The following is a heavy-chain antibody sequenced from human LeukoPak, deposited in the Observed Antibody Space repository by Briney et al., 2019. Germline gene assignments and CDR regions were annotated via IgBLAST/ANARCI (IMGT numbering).Heavy chain of an antibody. J-gene: IGHJ4*02. D-gene: IGHD1-26*01. Sequence: PGGSLRLSCAASGFTFSSYGMHWVRQAPNKGLEWVAVIWYDGSNKYYADSVQGRFTISRDNSKNTVYLQMNSLRAEDTAVYYYARDPGGINSYWGQGTLVTVSS. V-gene: IGHV3-33*01. CDR2: IWYDGSNK. CDR3: ARDPGGINSY. CDR1: GFTFSSYG.